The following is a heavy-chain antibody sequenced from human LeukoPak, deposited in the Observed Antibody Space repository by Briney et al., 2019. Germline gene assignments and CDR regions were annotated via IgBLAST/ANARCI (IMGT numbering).Heavy chain of an antibody. CDR3: VRGNILTGYSQSVGY. CDR1: GYTFTSYD. J-gene: IGHJ4*02. V-gene: IGHV1-8*01. Sequence: ASVKVSCKASGYTFTSYDINWVRQATGQGPEWMGWMNPNSANTGYAQKFQGRVTMTRSPSISTAYVELSSLTSEDTAVYYCVRGNILTGYSQSVGYWGQGTLVAVSS. CDR2: MNPNSANT. D-gene: IGHD3-9*01.